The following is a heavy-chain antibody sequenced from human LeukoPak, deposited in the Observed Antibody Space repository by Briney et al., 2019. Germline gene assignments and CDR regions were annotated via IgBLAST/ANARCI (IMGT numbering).Heavy chain of an antibody. V-gene: IGHV1-69*05. J-gene: IGHJ3*02. CDR3: ARDRSNSSPDCFDI. CDR1: GGTFSSYV. CDR2: IMPIFGTA. D-gene: IGHD6-6*01. Sequence: SVSVSCKASGGTFSSYVINWVRQAPGQGLEWMGGIMPIFGTANNAQKFQGRVTITTDESTSTVYMELSSLRSEDTAVYYCARDRSNSSPDCFDIWGQGTLVIVSS.